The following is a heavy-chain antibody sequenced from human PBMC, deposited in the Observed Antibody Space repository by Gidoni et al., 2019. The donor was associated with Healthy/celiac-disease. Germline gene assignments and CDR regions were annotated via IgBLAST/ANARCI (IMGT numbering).Heavy chain of an antibody. D-gene: IGHD3-10*01. CDR2: ISGSGGST. Sequence: EVQLLESGGGLVQPGGSLRLSCAASGFTFSSYAMSWVRQAPGKGLEWVSAISGSGGSTYYADSVKGRFTISRDNSKNTLYLQMNSLRAEDTAVYYCAKFRDPGEGLKYYGMDVWGQGTTVTVSS. CDR1: GFTFSSYA. V-gene: IGHV3-23*01. J-gene: IGHJ6*02. CDR3: AKFRDPGEGLKYYGMDV.